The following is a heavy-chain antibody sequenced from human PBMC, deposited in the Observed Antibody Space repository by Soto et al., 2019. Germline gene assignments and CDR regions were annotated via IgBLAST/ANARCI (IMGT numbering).Heavy chain of an antibody. Sequence: TLSLTCTVSGGSISSGGYYWSWIRQHPGKGLEWIGYIYYSGSTYYNPSLKSRVTISVDTSKNQFSLKLSSVTAADTAVYYCARVSVGYYDSSGYFDYWGQGTLVTVAS. V-gene: IGHV4-31*03. CDR2: IYYSGST. CDR3: ARVSVGYYDSSGYFDY. D-gene: IGHD3-22*01. CDR1: GGSISSGGYY. J-gene: IGHJ4*02.